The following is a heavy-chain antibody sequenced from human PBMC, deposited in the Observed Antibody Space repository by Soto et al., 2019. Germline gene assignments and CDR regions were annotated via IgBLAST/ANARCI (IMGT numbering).Heavy chain of an antibody. CDR1: GGSISSYY. CDR3: ARGHKPGDSSGYGSLAFYYYYGMDV. CDR2: IYYSGST. V-gene: IGHV4-59*01. Sequence: SETLSLTCFVSGGSISSYYWSWIRRPPGKGLEWIGYIYYSGSTNYNPSLKSRVTISVDTSKNQFSLKLSSVTAADTAVYYCARGHKPGDSSGYGSLAFYYYYGMDVWGKGTTVTVSS. J-gene: IGHJ6*04. D-gene: IGHD3-22*01.